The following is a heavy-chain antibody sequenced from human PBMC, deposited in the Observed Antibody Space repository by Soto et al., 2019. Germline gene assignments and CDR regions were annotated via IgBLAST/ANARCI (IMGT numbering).Heavy chain of an antibody. D-gene: IGHD3-10*01. CDR1: GYNFLNYG. Sequence: ASVKVSCKTSGYNFLNYGMSWLRQAPGQGPEWMGWISVYHGNTIYAQNFQGRVTMTTDTSTSTAYMELTSLRSDDTGVYYCARDHGGATMALLYWGQGTLVTVSS. V-gene: IGHV1-18*04. J-gene: IGHJ4*02. CDR3: ARDHGGATMALLY. CDR2: ISVYHGNT.